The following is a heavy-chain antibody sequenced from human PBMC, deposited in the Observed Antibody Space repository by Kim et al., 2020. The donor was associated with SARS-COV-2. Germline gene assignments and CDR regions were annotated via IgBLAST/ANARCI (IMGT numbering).Heavy chain of an antibody. CDR2: INHSGST. Sequence: SETLSLTCAVYGGSFSGYYWSWIRQPPGKGLEWIGEINHSGSTNYNPSLNSRVTISVYTSKNQFSLKLSSVTAADTAVYYCARVREIYGEQLAFDYWGQGTLVTVSS. CDR3: ARVREIYGEQLAFDY. V-gene: IGHV4-34*01. CDR1: GGSFSGYY. J-gene: IGHJ4*02. D-gene: IGHD6-13*01.